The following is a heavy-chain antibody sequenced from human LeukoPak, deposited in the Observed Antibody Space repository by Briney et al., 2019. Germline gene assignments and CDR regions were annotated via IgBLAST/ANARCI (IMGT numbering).Heavy chain of an antibody. CDR3: ARHRTVTTYYYYYYMDV. J-gene: IGHJ6*03. V-gene: IGHV4-4*07. CDR2: IYTSGST. CDR1: GGSISSYY. D-gene: IGHD4-17*01. Sequence: SETLSLTCTVSGGSISSYYWSWIRQPAGKGLEWIGRIYTSGSTNYNPSLKSRVTISVDTSKNQFSLKLSSVTAADTAVYYCARHRTVTTYYYYYYMDVWGKGTTVTISS.